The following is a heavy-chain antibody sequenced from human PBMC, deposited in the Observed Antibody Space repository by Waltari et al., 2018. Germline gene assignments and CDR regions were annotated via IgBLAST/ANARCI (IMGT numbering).Heavy chain of an antibody. V-gene: IGHV3-21*01. CDR3: AREYYYDGSTYDQ. CDR2: ITRDGFSI. Sequence: VQLVDSGGGLVKSGGSLRLSCEASGFLFSGYNMNWVRQAPGKGLEWVSSITRDGFSIYYADSVKGRFTVSRDNAKNSLYVQMNNLGAEDTAVYYCAREYYYDGSTYDQWGQGTLVTVSS. J-gene: IGHJ4*02. D-gene: IGHD3-22*01. CDR1: GFLFSGYN.